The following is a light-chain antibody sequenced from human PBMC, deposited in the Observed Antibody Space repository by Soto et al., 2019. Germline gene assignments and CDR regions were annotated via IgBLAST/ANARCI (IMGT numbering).Light chain of an antibody. V-gene: IGLV2-14*03. J-gene: IGLJ1*01. Sequence: QSALTQDASVSGSPGQSITISCTGTSSDVGGFNYVSWYQQRPGKAPKLMIYDVFTRPSGVSNRFSGSKSGNTASLTISALQAEDEADYYCTSWTSTSTYVFGSGTKVTVL. CDR2: DVF. CDR3: TSWTSTSTYV. CDR1: SSDVGGFNY.